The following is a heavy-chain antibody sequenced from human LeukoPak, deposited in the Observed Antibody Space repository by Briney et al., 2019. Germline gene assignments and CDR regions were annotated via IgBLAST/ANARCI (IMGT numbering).Heavy chain of an antibody. Sequence: SETLSLTCTVSGGSFSSSSYYWSWLRQPPGTGLEWVGYIYYSGSTNYNPSLKSRVTISVDTSTNQFSLKLSSVTAADTAVYYCARVDFVVVPAAMYWFDPWGQGTLVTVSS. CDR1: GGSFSSSSYY. CDR2: IYYSGST. CDR3: ARVDFVVVPAAMYWFDP. D-gene: IGHD2-2*01. J-gene: IGHJ5*02. V-gene: IGHV4-61*01.